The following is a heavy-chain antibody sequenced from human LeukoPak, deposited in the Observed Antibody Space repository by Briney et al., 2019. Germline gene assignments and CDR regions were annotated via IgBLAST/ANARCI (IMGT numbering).Heavy chain of an antibody. V-gene: IGHV3-23*01. CDR2: ISGSGGST. CDR3: ATDSFDVFPGY. Sequence: GGSLRLSCAASGFTFSSYAMSWVRQAPGKGLEWVSAISGSGGSTYYADSVKGRFTISRDNSKNTLYLQMDSLRAEDTAVYYCATDSFDVFPGYWGQGTLVTVSS. CDR1: GFTFSSYA. J-gene: IGHJ4*02. D-gene: IGHD2-15*01.